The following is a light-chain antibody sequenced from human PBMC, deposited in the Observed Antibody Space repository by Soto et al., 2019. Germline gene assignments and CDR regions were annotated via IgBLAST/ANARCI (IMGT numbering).Light chain of an antibody. V-gene: IGKV3-11*01. CDR3: QQRKYWLS. CDR2: DAF. CDR1: QSVDIY. J-gene: IGKJ4*01. Sequence: ETVLTQSPATLSLSPRERATLSCRASQSVDIYVAWYQHRPGQGPRLLIYDAFNRATGIPARFSGSGSGTDFTLTISSLGPEDSAVYYCQQRKYWLSFGGGTRVEI.